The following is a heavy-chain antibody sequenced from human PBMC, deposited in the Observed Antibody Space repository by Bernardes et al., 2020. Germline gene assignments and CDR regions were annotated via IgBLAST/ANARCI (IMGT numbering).Heavy chain of an antibody. CDR2: VHPGDSDI. V-gene: IGHV5-51*01. Sequence: GESLKISCKGSGYSFTNYWIAWVRQMPGKGLEWMGMVHPGDSDIKYSPSFQGQVIISVDKSITTTYLQWSTLKASDTAIYYCTRPNNNWLDAWGQGTLVTVSS. CDR1: GYSFTNYW. J-gene: IGHJ5*02. CDR3: TRPNNNWLDA.